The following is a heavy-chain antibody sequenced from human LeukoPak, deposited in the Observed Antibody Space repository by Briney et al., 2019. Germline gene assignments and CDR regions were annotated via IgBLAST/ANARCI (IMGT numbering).Heavy chain of an antibody. D-gene: IGHD6-13*01. CDR2: IYYSRST. V-gene: IGHV4-39*01. CDR1: GGSISSSSYY. Sequence: PSETLSLTCTVSGGSISSSSYYWGWIRQPPGKGLEWIGSIYYSRSTYYNPSLKSRVTISVDTSKNQFSLKLSSVTAADTAVYYCARLEGIAAAGYWGQGTLVTVSS. J-gene: IGHJ4*02. CDR3: ARLEGIAAAGY.